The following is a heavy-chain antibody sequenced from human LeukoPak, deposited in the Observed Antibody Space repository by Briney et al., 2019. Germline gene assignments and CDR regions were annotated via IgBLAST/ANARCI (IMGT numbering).Heavy chain of an antibody. V-gene: IGHV4-39*07. Sequence: SETLSLTCAVSGGSISSGGYYWGWIRQSPGKGLEWIGSIYHSGGTYYNPSLKSRVTMSVDTSKNQFSLKLSSVTAADTAVYYCARDRRSFDIWGQGTMVTVSS. CDR2: IYHSGGT. J-gene: IGHJ3*02. CDR1: GGSISSGGYY. CDR3: ARDRRSFDI.